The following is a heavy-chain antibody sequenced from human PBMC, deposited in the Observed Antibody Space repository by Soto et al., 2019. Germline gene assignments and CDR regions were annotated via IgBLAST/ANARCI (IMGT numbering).Heavy chain of an antibody. J-gene: IGHJ5*02. Sequence: GGSLRLSXAASGFTFRSYAMSWARQAPGKGLEWVSSLLRSGSSTYYADSVKGRFTISSDISANSLYLQMDSLRAEDTAVYYCAKDAVSGDGVWLLDSWGQGTVVTVSS. CDR2: LLRSGSST. D-gene: IGHD4-17*01. V-gene: IGHV3-23*01. CDR1: GFTFRSYA. CDR3: AKDAVSGDGVWLLDS.